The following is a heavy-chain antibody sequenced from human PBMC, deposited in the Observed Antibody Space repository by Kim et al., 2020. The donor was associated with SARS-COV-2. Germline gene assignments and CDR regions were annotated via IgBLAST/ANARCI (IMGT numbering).Heavy chain of an antibody. CDR1: GGSISSSSYY. V-gene: IGHV4-39*01. CDR3: ARLQLSWYMKEEDY. CDR2: IYYSGST. J-gene: IGHJ4*02. Sequence: SETLSLTCTVSGGSISSSSYYWGWIRQPPGKGLEWIGSIYYSGSTYYNPSLKSRVTISVDTSKNQFSLKLSSVTAADTAVYYCARLQLSWYMKEEDYWGQGTLVTVSS. D-gene: IGHD6-13*01.